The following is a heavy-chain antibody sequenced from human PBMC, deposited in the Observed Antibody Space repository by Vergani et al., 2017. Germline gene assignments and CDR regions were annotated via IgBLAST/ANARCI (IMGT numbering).Heavy chain of an antibody. CDR1: GFTFSSYA. V-gene: IGHV3-30-3*01. J-gene: IGHJ4*02. CDR2: ISYDGSNK. D-gene: IGHD3-22*01. CDR3: ARDENYYDSSGYGGSDY. Sequence: QVQLVESGGGVVQPGRSLRLSCAASGFTFSSYAMHWVRQAPGKGLEGVAVISYDGSNKYYADSVKGRITISRDNSKNTLYLQMNSLMAEDTAVYYCARDENYYDSSGYGGSDYWGQGTLVTVSS.